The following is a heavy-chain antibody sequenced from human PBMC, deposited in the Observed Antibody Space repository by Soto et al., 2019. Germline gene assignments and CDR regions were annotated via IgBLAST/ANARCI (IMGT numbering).Heavy chain of an antibody. D-gene: IGHD6-19*01. J-gene: IGHJ4*02. Sequence: QVQLQQWGAGLLKPSETLSLTCAVYGGSFSGYYWSWIRQPPGKGLEWIGEINHSGSTNYNPSLKSRVTISVDTSKNQFSLKLSSVTAADTAVYYCSRGFVGSGWYVYWGQGTLVTVSS. CDR2: INHSGST. CDR1: GGSFSGYY. CDR3: SRGFVGSGWYVY. V-gene: IGHV4-34*01.